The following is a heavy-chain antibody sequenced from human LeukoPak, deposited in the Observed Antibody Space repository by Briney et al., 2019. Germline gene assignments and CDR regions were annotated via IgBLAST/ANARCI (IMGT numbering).Heavy chain of an antibody. CDR3: ARDPSGRYYSNLDY. Sequence: GRSLRLSYAASGFTFSSCALHWVRQAPGKGLEWVAVISYDGSNKYYADSVKGRFTISRDNSKNTVYLQMNSLTAEDTAVYYCARDPSGRYYSNLDYWGQGTLVTVSS. CDR2: ISYDGSNK. J-gene: IGHJ4*02. CDR1: GFTFSSCA. D-gene: IGHD1-26*01. V-gene: IGHV3-30*04.